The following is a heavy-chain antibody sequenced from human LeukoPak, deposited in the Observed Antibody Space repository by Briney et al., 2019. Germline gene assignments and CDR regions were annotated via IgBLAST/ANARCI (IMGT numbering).Heavy chain of an antibody. CDR2: ISAYNGNT. J-gene: IGHJ3*02. Sequence: GASVKVSCKASGYTFTSYGISWVRQAPGQGLEWMGWISAYNGNTNYAQKLQGRVTMTTDTSTSTAYMELRSLRSDDTAVYFCARDPRYCSSTNCPAGAFDIWGQGTMVTVSS. V-gene: IGHV1-18*01. CDR1: GYTFTSYG. CDR3: ARDPRYCSSTNCPAGAFDI. D-gene: IGHD2-2*01.